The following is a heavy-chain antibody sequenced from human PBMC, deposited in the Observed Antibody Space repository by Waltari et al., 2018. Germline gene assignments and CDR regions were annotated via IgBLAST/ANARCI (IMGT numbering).Heavy chain of an antibody. D-gene: IGHD6-19*01. CDR3: AKEVSSGWYDD. CDR1: GFTFSSYA. V-gene: IGHV3-23*01. CDR2: ISGSGGST. Sequence: EVQLLESGGGLVQPGGSLRLSCAASGFTFSSYAMSWVRQAPGRGLGGVSAISGSGGSTYYADAVKGRFTISRDNSKNTLYLQMSRLRAEDTAVYYCAKEVSSGWYDDWGQGTLVTVSS. J-gene: IGHJ4*02.